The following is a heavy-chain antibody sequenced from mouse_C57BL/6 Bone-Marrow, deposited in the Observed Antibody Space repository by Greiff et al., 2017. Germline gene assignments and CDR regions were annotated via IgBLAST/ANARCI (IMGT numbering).Heavy chain of an antibody. CDR2: ISYDGSN. V-gene: IGHV3-6*01. CDR3: AREEDYYGSSYGFAY. CDR1: GYSITSGYY. D-gene: IGHD1-1*01. J-gene: IGHJ3*01. Sequence: ESGPGLVKPSQSLSLTCSVTGYSITSGYYWNWIRQFPGNKLEWMGYISYDGSNNYNPSLKNRISITRDTAKNQFFLKLNSVTTEYTATYYCAREEDYYGSSYGFAYWGQGTLVTVSA.